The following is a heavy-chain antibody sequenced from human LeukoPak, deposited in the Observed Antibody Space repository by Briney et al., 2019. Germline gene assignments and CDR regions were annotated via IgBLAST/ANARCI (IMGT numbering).Heavy chain of an antibody. CDR2: INPNSGGT. CDR1: GYTFTGYY. Sequence: ASVKVSCKASGYTFTGYYMHWVRQAPGQGLEWMGWINPNSGGTNYAQKFQGRVTMTRDTSTSTAYMELRSLRSDDTAVYYCARDPRGLYYMDVWGKGTTVTVSS. CDR3: ARDPRGLYYMDV. J-gene: IGHJ6*03. D-gene: IGHD1-26*01. V-gene: IGHV1-2*02.